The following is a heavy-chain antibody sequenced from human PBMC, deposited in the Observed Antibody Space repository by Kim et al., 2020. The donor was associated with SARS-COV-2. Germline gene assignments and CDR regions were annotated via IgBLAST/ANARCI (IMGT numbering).Heavy chain of an antibody. CDR3: ARGYYDSSGVQGY. D-gene: IGHD3-22*01. V-gene: IGHV1-3*01. J-gene: IGHJ4*02. Sequence: YSPKFQGRVTITRDTAASTAYMELSSLRSEDTAVYYCARGYYDSSGVQGYWGQGTLVTVSS.